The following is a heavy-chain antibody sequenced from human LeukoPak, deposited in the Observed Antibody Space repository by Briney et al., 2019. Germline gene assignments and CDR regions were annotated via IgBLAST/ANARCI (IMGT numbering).Heavy chain of an antibody. CDR1: GGAITSYY. CDR3: ARATGYSGVDY. D-gene: IGHD1-26*01. J-gene: IGHJ4*02. CDR2: VYYSGST. Sequence: SETLSLTCTVSGGAITSYYWSWMRKPPGKGLEWIGNVYYSGSTNYNPSLKSRVTISVDTSKNQFSLKLNSVTAADTAIYYCARATGYSGVDYWGQGTLVTVSS. V-gene: IGHV4-59*01.